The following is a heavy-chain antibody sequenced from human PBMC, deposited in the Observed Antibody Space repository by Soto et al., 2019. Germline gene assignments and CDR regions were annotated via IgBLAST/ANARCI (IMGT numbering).Heavy chain of an antibody. CDR3: ARVSGDYGDLSYFDY. CDR1: GYTLTSYY. CDR2: INPSGGST. D-gene: IGHD4-17*01. J-gene: IGHJ4*02. Sequence: ASVKVSRKASGYTLTSYYMHWVRQAPGQGLEWMGIINPSGGSTSYAQKFQGRVTMTRDTSTSTVYMELSSLRSEDTAVYYCARVSGDYGDLSYFDYWGQGTLVTVSS. V-gene: IGHV1-46*01.